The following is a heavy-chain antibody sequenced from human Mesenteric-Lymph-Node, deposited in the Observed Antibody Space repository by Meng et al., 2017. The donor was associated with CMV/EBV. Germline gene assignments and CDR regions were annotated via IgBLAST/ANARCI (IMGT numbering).Heavy chain of an antibody. CDR3: ARTLGFHNYGDYGF. V-gene: IGHV1-2*06. CDR1: GYTFTDYR. CDR2: INPNSGGT. Sequence: PGYTFTDYRLHWVRQAPGQGLEWMGRINPNSGGTNYAQKFQGRVTMTRDTSINTAYMELSRLTSDDTAVYYCARTLGFHNYGDYGFWGQGTLVTVSS. J-gene: IGHJ4*02. D-gene: IGHD4-17*01.